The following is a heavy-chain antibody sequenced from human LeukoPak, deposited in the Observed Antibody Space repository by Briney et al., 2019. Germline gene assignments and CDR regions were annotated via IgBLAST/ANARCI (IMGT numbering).Heavy chain of an antibody. CDR2: ISGSGIST. V-gene: IGHV3-23*01. D-gene: IGHD3-22*01. Sequence: GSLRLSCAAAGFTFSDYGMNWVRQAPGKGLEWVSGISGSGISTYYAGSVKGRFTISRDNSKNTLYLQMNSLRVEDTAVYYCAKSWNYYDSSGDDALDIWGQGTMVTVSS. J-gene: IGHJ3*02. CDR3: AKSWNYYDSSGDDALDI. CDR1: GFTFSDYG.